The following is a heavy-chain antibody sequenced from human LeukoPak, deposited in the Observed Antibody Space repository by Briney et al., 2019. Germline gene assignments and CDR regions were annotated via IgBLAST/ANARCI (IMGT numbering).Heavy chain of an antibody. D-gene: IGHD2-2*01. CDR2: ISGSGGST. V-gene: IGHV3-23*01. CDR3: ARVRYCSSTSCYDFDY. CDR1: GFTFSSNA. Sequence: GGSLRLSCAASGFTFSSNAMSWVRQPPGKGLEWVSAISGSGGSTYYADSVKGRFTISRDNSKNTLYLQMNSLRAEDTAVYCCARVRYCSSTSCYDFDYWGQGTLVTVSS. J-gene: IGHJ4*02.